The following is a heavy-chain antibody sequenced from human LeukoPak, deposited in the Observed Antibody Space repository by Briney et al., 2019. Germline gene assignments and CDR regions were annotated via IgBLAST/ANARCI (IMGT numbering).Heavy chain of an antibody. J-gene: IGHJ3*02. CDR1: GFTFSSYG. Sequence: PGRSLRLSCAASGFTFSSYGMHWVRQAPGKGLEWVAVISYDGSNKYYADSVKGRFTISRDNSKNTLYLQMNSLRAEDTALHYCAKGIITMIVVVTPDDAFDIWGQGTMVTVSS. CDR2: ISYDGSNK. D-gene: IGHD3-22*01. CDR3: AKGIITMIVVVTPDDAFDI. V-gene: IGHV3-30*18.